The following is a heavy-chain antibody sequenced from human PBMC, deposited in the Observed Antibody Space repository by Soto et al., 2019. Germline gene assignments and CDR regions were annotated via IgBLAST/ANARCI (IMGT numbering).Heavy chain of an antibody. CDR3: ARVGVTIFGVVIVPSGMDV. CDR1: GFTFSSYW. CDR2: INSDGSST. D-gene: IGHD3-3*01. Sequence: SLRLSCAASGFTFSSYWMHWVRQAPGKGLVWVSRINSDGSSTSYADSVKGRFTISRDNAKNTLYLQMNSLRAEDTAVYYCARVGVTIFGVVIVPSGMDVWGQGTTVTVSS. V-gene: IGHV3-74*01. J-gene: IGHJ6*02.